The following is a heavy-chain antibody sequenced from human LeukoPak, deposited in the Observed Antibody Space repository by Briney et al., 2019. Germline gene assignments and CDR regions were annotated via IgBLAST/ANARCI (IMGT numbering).Heavy chain of an antibody. CDR1: GGSIIGHY. CDR2: IYSDGSI. D-gene: IGHD6-13*01. V-gene: IGHV4-4*07. CDR3: ARGPAASGYFDY. Sequence: PSETLSLTCTVSGGSIIGHYCSWLRQPAGKGLEWIGHIYSDGSINYSPSLKSRVTMSVDTSKNQFSLKLYSVTAADTAVFYCARGPAASGYFDYWDQGTLVTVSS. J-gene: IGHJ4*02.